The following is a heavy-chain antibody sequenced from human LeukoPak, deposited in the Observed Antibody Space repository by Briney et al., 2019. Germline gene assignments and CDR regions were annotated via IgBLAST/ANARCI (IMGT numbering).Heavy chain of an antibody. Sequence: GGSLRLSCAASGFTFSSYSMNWVRQAPGKGLEWVSSISSSSYIYYADSVKGRFTISRDNAKNSLYLQMNSLRAEDTAVYYCAKASPGTMIVVVSFDYWGQGTLVTVSS. V-gene: IGHV3-21*04. CDR1: GFTFSSYS. CDR2: ISSSSYI. D-gene: IGHD3-22*01. CDR3: AKASPGTMIVVVSFDY. J-gene: IGHJ4*02.